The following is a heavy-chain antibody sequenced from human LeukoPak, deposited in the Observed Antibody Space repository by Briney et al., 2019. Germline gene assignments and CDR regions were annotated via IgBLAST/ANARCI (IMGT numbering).Heavy chain of an antibody. CDR2: IYYSGST. J-gene: IGHJ3*02. CDR3: ARYCSSTSCPTIVDAFDI. CDR1: GGSISSSSYH. V-gene: IGHV4-39*01. Sequence: SETLSLTCTVSGGSISSSSYHWGWIRQPPGKGLEWIGSIYYSGSTYYNPSLKSRVTISVDTSKNQFSLKLSSVTAADTAVYYCARYCSSTSCPTIVDAFDIWGQGTMVTVSS. D-gene: IGHD2-2*01.